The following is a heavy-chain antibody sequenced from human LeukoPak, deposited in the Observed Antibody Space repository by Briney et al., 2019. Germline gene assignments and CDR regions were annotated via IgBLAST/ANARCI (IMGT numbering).Heavy chain of an antibody. CDR1: GDSISNGNYY. Sequence: RPSQTLSLTCTVSGDSISNGNYYWTWIRQPAGKGLEWIGRVDVSGSTIYNPSLKSRVTISVDTSKNQFSLKLSSVTAADTAVYYCARDRSLDYWGQGTLVTVSS. CDR2: VDVSGST. CDR3: ARDRSLDY. V-gene: IGHV4-61*02. J-gene: IGHJ4*02.